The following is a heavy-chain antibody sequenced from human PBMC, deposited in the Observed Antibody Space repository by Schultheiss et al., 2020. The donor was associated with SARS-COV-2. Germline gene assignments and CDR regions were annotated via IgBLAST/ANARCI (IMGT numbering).Heavy chain of an antibody. CDR3: ARDRVAAAGNLEYFQH. Sequence: SETLSLTCAVSGVSISSSNWWSWVRQPPGKGLEWIGEINHSGTTNYSPSLKSRVSISVDTSKNQLSLKLSSVTAADTAVYYCARDRVAAAGNLEYFQHWGQGTLVTVSS. CDR1: GVSISSSNW. J-gene: IGHJ1*01. CDR2: INHSGTT. V-gene: IGHV4-4*02. D-gene: IGHD6-13*01.